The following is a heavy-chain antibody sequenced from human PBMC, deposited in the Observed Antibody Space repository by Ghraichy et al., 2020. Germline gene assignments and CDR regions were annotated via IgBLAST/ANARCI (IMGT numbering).Heavy chain of an antibody. CDR2: IYHSGST. CDR1: GGSISSGGYS. D-gene: IGHD1-26*01. V-gene: IGHV4-30-2*01. Sequence: SETLSLTCTVSGGSISSGGYSWSWIRQPPGKDLEGIGYIYHSGSTFYNPSLRSRVTISVDSSKNQFSLKLNSVTAADTAVYYCARNKGYSGSRDAFVIWGPGTMVTVSS. J-gene: IGHJ3*02. CDR3: ARNKGYSGSRDAFVI.